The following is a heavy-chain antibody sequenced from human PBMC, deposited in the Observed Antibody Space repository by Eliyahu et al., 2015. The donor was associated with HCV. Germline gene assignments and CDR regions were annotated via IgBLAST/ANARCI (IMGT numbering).Heavy chain of an antibody. J-gene: IGHJ4*02. Sequence: QAPGKGLEWVSAISGSGGSTYYADPVKGRFTISRDNSKNTLYLQMNSLRAEDTAVYYCAKDLSGWSNWGQGTLVTVSS. CDR3: AKDLSGWSN. CDR2: ISGSGGST. D-gene: IGHD6-19*01. V-gene: IGHV3-23*01.